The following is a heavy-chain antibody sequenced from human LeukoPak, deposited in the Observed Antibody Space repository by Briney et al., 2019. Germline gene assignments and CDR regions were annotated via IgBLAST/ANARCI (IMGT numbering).Heavy chain of an antibody. D-gene: IGHD2/OR15-2a*01. CDR1: GFSFCSYI. V-gene: IGHV3-48*02. J-gene: IGHJ4*02. CDR3: ARDLNLSN. CDR2: ISSSGSTI. Sequence: GGSLRLSSAASGFSFCSYITYWVRQAPGKGLEWVSYISSSGSTIYYSDYVKGRFTISRDNAKNSLCLQMNSLRDEDTAVYYCARDLNLSNWGQGTLVTVSS.